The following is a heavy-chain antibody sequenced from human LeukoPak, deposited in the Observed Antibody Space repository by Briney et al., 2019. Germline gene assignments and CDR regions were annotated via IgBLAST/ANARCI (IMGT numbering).Heavy chain of an antibody. CDR1: GFTFSSYW. D-gene: IGHD6-13*01. CDR3: ARVEVGIIAAARLDY. J-gene: IGHJ4*02. V-gene: IGHV3-7*01. CDR2: IKQDGSEK. Sequence: GGSLRLSCAASGFTFSSYWMSWVRQAPGKGLEWVANIKQDGSEKCYVDSVKGRFAISRDNAKNSLYLQMNSLRAEDTAVYYCARVEVGIIAAARLDYWGQGTLVIVSS.